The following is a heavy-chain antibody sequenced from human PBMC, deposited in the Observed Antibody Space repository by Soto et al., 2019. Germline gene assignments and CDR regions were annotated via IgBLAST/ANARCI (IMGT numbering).Heavy chain of an antibody. CDR2: MNPNSGNT. J-gene: IGHJ4*02. D-gene: IGHD6-19*01. CDR3: ARAVAVAADFDY. Sequence: ASVKVSCKASGYTFTSYDINWVRQATGQGLEWMGWMNPNSGNTGYAQKFQGRVTMTRNTSISTAYMELSSLRSEDTAVYYCARAVAVAADFDYRGQGTLVTVS. CDR1: GYTFTSYD. V-gene: IGHV1-8*01.